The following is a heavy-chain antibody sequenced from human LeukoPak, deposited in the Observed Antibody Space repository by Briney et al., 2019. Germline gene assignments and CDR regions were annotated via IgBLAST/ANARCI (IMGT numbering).Heavy chain of an antibody. CDR2: ISGSGGST. CDR3: AKGSSSSSGPRSGLGY. J-gene: IGHJ4*02. Sequence: PGGSLRLSCAASGFTFSSYAMSWVRQAPGKGLEWVSAISGSGGSTYYADSVKGRFTISRDNSKNTLYLQMNSLRAEDTAVYYCAKGSSSSSGPRSGLGYWGQGTLVTVSS. CDR1: GFTFSSYA. V-gene: IGHV3-23*01. D-gene: IGHD6-6*01.